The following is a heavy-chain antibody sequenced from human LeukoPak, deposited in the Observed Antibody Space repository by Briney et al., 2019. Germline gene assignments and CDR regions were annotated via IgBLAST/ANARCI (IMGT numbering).Heavy chain of an antibody. CDR2: INCDGSST. CDR1: GFTFRSYW. V-gene: IGHV3-74*01. CDR3: ARGARGFDY. Sequence: GGSLRLSCAASGFTFRSYWMHWVRQAPGKGLVGVSRINCDGSSTSYADSVKGRFTISRDNAKNTLYRQMNSLRAKDTAVYYWARGARGFDYWGERTLVTVSS. J-gene: IGHJ4*02.